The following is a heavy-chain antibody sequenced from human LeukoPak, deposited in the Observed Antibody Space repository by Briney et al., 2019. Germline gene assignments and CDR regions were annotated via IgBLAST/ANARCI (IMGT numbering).Heavy chain of an antibody. CDR3: ARETGATGGMDV. CDR1: GFIFSSHN. V-gene: IGHV3-48*04. D-gene: IGHD1-14*01. CDR2: ISSRSVTI. Sequence: PGGSLRLSCAASGFIFSSHNVNWVRQAPGKGLEWVSYISSRSVTIYYADSVRGRFTISRDDAKNSLYLQMHSLRADDTAVYYCARETGATGGMDVWGQGTTVTVSS. J-gene: IGHJ6*02.